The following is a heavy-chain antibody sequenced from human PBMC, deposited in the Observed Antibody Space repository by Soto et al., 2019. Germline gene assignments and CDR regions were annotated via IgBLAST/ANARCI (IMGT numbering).Heavy chain of an antibody. CDR2: INHSGST. Sequence: SETLSLTCAVYGGSFSGYYWSWIRQPPGKGLEWIGEINHSGSTNYNPSHKSRVTISVDTSKNQFSLKLSSVTAADTAVYYCARREVRGYCSSTSCYHFWFDPWGQGPLVTVSS. J-gene: IGHJ5*02. D-gene: IGHD2-2*01. CDR3: ARREVRGYCSSTSCYHFWFDP. V-gene: IGHV4-34*01. CDR1: GGSFSGYY.